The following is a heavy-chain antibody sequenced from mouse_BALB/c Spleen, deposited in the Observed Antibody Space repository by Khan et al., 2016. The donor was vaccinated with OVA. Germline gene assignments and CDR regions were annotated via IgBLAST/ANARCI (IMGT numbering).Heavy chain of an antibody. Sequence: QVQLQQSGAELVKPGASVKLSCKASGYTFTSYDINWVRQRPEQGLEWIGWIFPGDDSTKYNEKFKGKATLTTDKSSRTAYMQRSSHTSEDSAIYFCASHCYCGNLCWYFDVWGPGTTVTVSS. CDR2: IFPGDDST. V-gene: IGHV1S56*01. D-gene: IGHD1-1*02. CDR3: ASHCYCGNLCWYFDV. J-gene: IGHJ1*01. CDR1: GYTFTSYD.